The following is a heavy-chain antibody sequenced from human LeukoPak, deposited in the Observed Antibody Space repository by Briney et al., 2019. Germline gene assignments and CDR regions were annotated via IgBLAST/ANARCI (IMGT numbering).Heavy chain of an antibody. Sequence: SQTLSLTCVISGDSVSTNSAAWNWIRQSPSRGLEWLGRTYYRSKWYYDYALSVKSRIIINPDTSRNQFSLQLNSVTPEDTAVYYCARSWPRFHYYGMDVWGQGTTVSVSS. CDR2: TYYRSKWYY. J-gene: IGHJ6*02. V-gene: IGHV6-1*01. D-gene: IGHD5-12*01. CDR1: GDSVSTNSAA. CDR3: ARSWPRFHYYGMDV.